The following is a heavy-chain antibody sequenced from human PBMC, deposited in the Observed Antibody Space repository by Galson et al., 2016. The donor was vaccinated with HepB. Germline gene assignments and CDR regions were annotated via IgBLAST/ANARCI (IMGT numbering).Heavy chain of an antibody. CDR2: IYPGVSDT. CDR3: ARRPYRTGTFEY. CDR1: GYIFTSYW. V-gene: IGHV5-51*01. J-gene: IGHJ4*02. D-gene: IGHD1-26*01. Sequence: QSGAEVKKPGESLKISCQGSGYIFTSYWIAWVRQMPGKGLEWMGIIYPGVSDTRYSPSFQGQVTITADKSINTAYLQWSSLKASDTATYYCARRPYRTGTFEYWGQGTLVTVSS.